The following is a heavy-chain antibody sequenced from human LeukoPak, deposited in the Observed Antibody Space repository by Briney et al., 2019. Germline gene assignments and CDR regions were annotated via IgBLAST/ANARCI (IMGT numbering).Heavy chain of an antibody. Sequence: GRSLRLSCAASGFTFSSYGMHWVRQAPGKGLEWVSRINPDGTTTTYADSVKGRFTISRDNSKNTLYLQMNSLRAEDTAVYYCARFTMVTGGDYWGQGTLVTVSS. CDR1: GFTFSSYG. V-gene: IGHV3-74*01. D-gene: IGHD3-10*01. CDR2: INPDGTTT. J-gene: IGHJ4*02. CDR3: ARFTMVTGGDY.